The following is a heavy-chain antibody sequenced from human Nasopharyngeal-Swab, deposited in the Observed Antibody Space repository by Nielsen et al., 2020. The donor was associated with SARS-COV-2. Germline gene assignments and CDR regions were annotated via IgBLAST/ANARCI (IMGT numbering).Heavy chain of an antibody. CDR3: ARGTVYYYDSSGYYYYYYYGMDA. V-gene: IGHV4-34*01. CDR2: INHSGST. J-gene: IGHJ6*02. D-gene: IGHD3-22*01. Sequence: WIRQPPGKGLEWIGEINHSGSTNYNPFLKSRVTISVDTSKNQFSLKLSSVTAADTAVYYCARGTVYYYDSSGYYYYYYYGMDAWGQGTTVTVSS.